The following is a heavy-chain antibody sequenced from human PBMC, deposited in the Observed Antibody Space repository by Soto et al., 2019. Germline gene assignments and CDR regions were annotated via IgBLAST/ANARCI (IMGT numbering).Heavy chain of an antibody. CDR2: IYYSGST. CDR1: GGSISGGDYY. V-gene: IGHV4-30-4*01. D-gene: IGHD6-6*01. Sequence: PSETLSLTCTVSGGSISGGDYYWSWIRQPPGKGLEWIGYIYYSGSTYYNPSLKSRVTISVDTSKNQFSLKLSSVTAADTAVYYCARDAGKLGNWFDPWGQGTLVTVSS. J-gene: IGHJ5*02. CDR3: ARDAGKLGNWFDP.